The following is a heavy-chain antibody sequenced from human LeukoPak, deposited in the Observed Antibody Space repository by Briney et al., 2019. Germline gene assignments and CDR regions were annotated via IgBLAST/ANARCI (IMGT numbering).Heavy chain of an antibody. CDR2: ISYEGSNK. CDR3: ARDRALQWLAPEGYGMDV. J-gene: IGHJ6*02. Sequence: PGGSLRLLCAASGFTFSRYAMLWPPRAPGRGREGVAVISYEGSNKYYADAGKGRHTISRDNSKNTLYLQMNSLRAEDTAVYYCARDRALQWLAPEGYGMDVWGQGTTVTVSS. V-gene: IGHV3-30-3*01. CDR1: GFTFSRYA. D-gene: IGHD6-19*01.